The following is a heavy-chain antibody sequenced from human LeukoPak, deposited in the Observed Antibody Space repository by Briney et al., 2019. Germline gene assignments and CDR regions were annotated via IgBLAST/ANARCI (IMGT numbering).Heavy chain of an antibody. CDR1: GGSISYYY. D-gene: IGHD3-9*01. CDR2: IYYTGST. J-gene: IGHJ5*02. V-gene: IGHV4-59*01. Sequence: PSETLSLTCTVSGGSISYYYWNWIRQSPGKGLEWIGQIYYTGSTYYNPSLERRVTISLGTSRIQFSLIMTSVTAADTAVYYCARGGTYNDILSFDPWGQGTLVTVSS. CDR3: ARGGTYNDILSFDP.